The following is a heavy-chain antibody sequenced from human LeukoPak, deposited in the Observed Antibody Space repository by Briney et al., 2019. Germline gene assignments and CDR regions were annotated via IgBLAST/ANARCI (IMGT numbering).Heavy chain of an antibody. CDR3: AKEPGQDDYGDKDAFDI. CDR1: GFTFSSYA. Sequence: GGSLRLSCAASGFTFSSYAMSWVRQAPGKGLEWVSAISGSGGSTYYADSVKGRFTISRDNSKNTLYLQMNSLRDEDTAVYYCAKEPGQDDYGDKDAFDIWGQGTMVTVSS. J-gene: IGHJ3*02. CDR2: ISGSGGST. D-gene: IGHD4-17*01. V-gene: IGHV3-23*01.